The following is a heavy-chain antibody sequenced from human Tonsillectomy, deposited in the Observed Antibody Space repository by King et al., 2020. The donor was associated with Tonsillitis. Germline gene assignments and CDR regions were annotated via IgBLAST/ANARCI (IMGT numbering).Heavy chain of an antibody. CDR3: AIVLGQMNY. Sequence: VQLVESGGGVVQPGRSLRLSCAASGFTFSNYDMHWVRQAPGKGLEGVAVIWDDGSNKYYADFVKSRFTITRDNSKNTLYLQMDSLRAEDTAVYYCAIVLGQMNYWGQGTLVTVSS. CDR2: IWDDGSNK. D-gene: IGHD2-8*02. V-gene: IGHV3-33*08. J-gene: IGHJ4*02. CDR1: GFTFSNYD.